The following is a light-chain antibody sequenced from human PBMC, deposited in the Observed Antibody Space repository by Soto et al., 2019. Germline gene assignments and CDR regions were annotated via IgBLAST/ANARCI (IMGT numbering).Light chain of an antibody. CDR3: HHYDNLPPFT. CDR1: QDIRKY. V-gene: IGKV1-33*01. Sequence: DIQMTQSPSSLSASVGDRVTITCQASQDIRKYLSWYQQKPGRAPKLLIYCVSNLETGVPSRFSGSGYGTDCTFTISSLQPEEIETEYCHHYDNLPPFTFGPGTKVAIK. CDR2: CVS. J-gene: IGKJ3*01.